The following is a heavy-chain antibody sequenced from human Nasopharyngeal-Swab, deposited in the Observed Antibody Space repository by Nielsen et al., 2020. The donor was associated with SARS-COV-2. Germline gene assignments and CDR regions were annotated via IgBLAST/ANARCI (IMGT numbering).Heavy chain of an antibody. D-gene: IGHD3-9*01. CDR2: IYYSGST. Sequence: PGKGLERIGSIYYSGSTYYKPSLKSRVTISVDTSKNQFSLKLSSVTAADTAVYYCARHPLSYYDILTGYSTFDYWGQGTLVTVSS. V-gene: IGHV4-39*01. CDR3: ARHPLSYYDILTGYSTFDY. J-gene: IGHJ4*02.